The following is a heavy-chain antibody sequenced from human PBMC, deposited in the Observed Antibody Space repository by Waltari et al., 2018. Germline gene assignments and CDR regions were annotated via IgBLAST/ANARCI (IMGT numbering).Heavy chain of an antibody. J-gene: IGHJ4*02. Sequence: EVQLVESGGGLIQPGGSLRLSCAASGFTVSSTYMSWVRQAPGKGLEWVSVIYNVGSTYYADSVKGRFTISRDNSKNTLFLQMNSLRAEDTAVYYCARDRVDDYVWGIGSDYWGQGTLVTVSS. CDR1: GFTVSSTY. V-gene: IGHV3-53*01. D-gene: IGHD3-16*01. CDR3: ARDRVDDYVWGIGSDY. CDR2: IYNVGST.